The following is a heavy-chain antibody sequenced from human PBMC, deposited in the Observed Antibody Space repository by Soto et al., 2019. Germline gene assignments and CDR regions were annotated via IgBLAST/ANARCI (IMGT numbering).Heavy chain of an antibody. D-gene: IGHD3-10*01. CDR3: ARGVYYGSGSDYFDY. J-gene: IGHJ4*02. V-gene: IGHV4-59*01. CDR2: IYYSGST. CDR1: GGSISSYY. Sequence: PSETLSLTCTVSGGSISSYYWSWIRQPPGKGLEWIGYIYYSGSTNYNPSLKSRVTISVDTSKNQFSLKLSSVTAADTAVYYCARGVYYGSGSDYFDYWGQGTLVTVSS.